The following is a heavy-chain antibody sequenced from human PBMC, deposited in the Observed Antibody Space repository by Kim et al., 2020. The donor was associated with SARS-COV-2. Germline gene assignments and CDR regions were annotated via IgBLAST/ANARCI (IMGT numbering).Heavy chain of an antibody. J-gene: IGHJ4*02. D-gene: IGHD5-12*01. CDR3: ARETRGKVATIDY. V-gene: IGHV4-31*02. Sequence: YHPSLTSRVTLSVDTSKSQFSMKLSYVTAADTAVYYCARETRGKVATIDYWGQGTLVTVSS.